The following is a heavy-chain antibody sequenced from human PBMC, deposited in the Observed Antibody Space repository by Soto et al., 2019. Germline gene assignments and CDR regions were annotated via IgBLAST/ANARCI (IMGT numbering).Heavy chain of an antibody. CDR1: GGTFSSYA. CDR2: IIPIFGTA. CDR3: ASALVPAADGELWYGEHFDY. J-gene: IGHJ4*02. Sequence: QVQLVQSGAEVKKPGSSVKVSCKASGGTFSSYAISWVRQAPGQGREWMGGIIPIFGTANYAQKFQGRVTITADEYTSTASMELSSLRSEDTAVYYCASALVPAADGELWYGEHFDYWGQGTLVTVSS. D-gene: IGHD2-2*01. V-gene: IGHV1-69*12.